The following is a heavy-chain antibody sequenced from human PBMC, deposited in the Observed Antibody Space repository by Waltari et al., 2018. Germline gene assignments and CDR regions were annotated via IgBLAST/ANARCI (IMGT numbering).Heavy chain of an antibody. CDR1: GYSISSGSY. Sequence: QVQLQESGPGLVKPSETLSLTCAVSGYSISSGSYWGWIRQPPGKGLEWIGSIYHSGSTYYNPSLKSRVTISVDTSKNQFSLKLSSVTAADTAVYYCARLVAARTFDYWGQGTLVTVSS. D-gene: IGHD6-6*01. CDR3: ARLVAARTFDY. V-gene: IGHV4-38-2*01. CDR2: IYHSGST. J-gene: IGHJ4*02.